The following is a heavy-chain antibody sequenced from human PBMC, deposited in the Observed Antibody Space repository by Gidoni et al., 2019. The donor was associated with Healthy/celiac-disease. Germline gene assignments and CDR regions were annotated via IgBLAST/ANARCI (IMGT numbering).Heavy chain of an antibody. D-gene: IGHD6-19*01. J-gene: IGHJ4*02. CDR2: ISSSSSYI. CDR1: GFTSISYS. Sequence: EVPLLVSGGGLVKPGGSLLLSCAPSGFTSISYSMNWVRQAPGKGLDWVASISSSSSYIYYADSGKGRFTISRDNAKNSLYLQMNSLRAEDTAVYYCARVKDSSGWGFDYWGQGTMVTVSS. CDR3: ARVKDSSGWGFDY. V-gene: IGHV3-21*01.